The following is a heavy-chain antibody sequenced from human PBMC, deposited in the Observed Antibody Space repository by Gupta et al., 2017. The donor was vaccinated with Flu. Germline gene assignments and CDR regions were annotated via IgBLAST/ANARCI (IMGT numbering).Heavy chain of an antibody. J-gene: IGHJ4*02. CDR1: GFTFSSYP. V-gene: IGHV3-23*01. CDR3: ARDVKPD. CDR2: INSNGGRT. Sequence: EVQLLESGGGLAQPGGSLRLSCAASGFTFSSYPMAWVRQAPGKGLEWVSTINSNGGRTNYADSVKGRFTISRDNSKNTLYLQMNSLRADDTAVYYCARDVKPDWGQGTLVTVSS.